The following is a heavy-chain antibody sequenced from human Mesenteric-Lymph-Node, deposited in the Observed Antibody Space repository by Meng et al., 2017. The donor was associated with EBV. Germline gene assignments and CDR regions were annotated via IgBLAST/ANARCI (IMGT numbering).Heavy chain of an antibody. CDR3: AREKSYSGYDYFDY. Sequence: QVQLVQSGAEVKKXXXXXKXXGXXSGGTFSSYAISWVRQAPGQGLEWMGGIIPIFGTANYAQKFQGRVTITADKSTSTAYMELSSLRSEDTAVYYCAREKSYSGYDYFDYWGQGTLVTVSS. J-gene: IGHJ4*02. CDR1: GGTFSSYA. D-gene: IGHD5-12*01. CDR2: IIPIFGTA. V-gene: IGHV1-69*06.